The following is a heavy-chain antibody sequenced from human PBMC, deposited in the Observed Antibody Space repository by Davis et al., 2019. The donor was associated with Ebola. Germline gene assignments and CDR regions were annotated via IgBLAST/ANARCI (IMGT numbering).Heavy chain of an antibody. CDR3: PKDPSIAAAGTNY. D-gene: IGHD6-13*01. Sequence: GESLKISCAASGFTFSSYSMNWVRQAPGKGLEWVSYISSSSSTIYYADSVKGRFTISRDNSKNTLYLQMNSLRAKDTAVYYCPKDPSIAAAGTNYWGQGTLVTVSS. CDR1: GFTFSSYS. V-gene: IGHV3-48*01. J-gene: IGHJ4*02. CDR2: ISSSSSTI.